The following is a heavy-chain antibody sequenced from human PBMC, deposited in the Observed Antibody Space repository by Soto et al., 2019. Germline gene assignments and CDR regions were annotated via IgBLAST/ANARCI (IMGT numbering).Heavy chain of an antibody. J-gene: IGHJ5*02. D-gene: IGHD2-2*01. Sequence: ASVKVSFKASGYTFTSYGISWVRQAPGQGLEWMGWISAYNGNTNYAQKLQGRVTMTTDTSTSTAYMELRSLRSDDTAVYYCAREIVVVPAAILADVLRWFDPWGQGTLVTVSS. CDR1: GYTFTSYG. V-gene: IGHV1-18*01. CDR3: AREIVVVPAAILADVLRWFDP. CDR2: ISAYNGNT.